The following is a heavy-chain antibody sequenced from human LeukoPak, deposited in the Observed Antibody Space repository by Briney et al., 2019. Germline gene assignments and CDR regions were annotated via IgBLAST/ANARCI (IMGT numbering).Heavy chain of an antibody. CDR3: ARDGLYCSSTSCYSYYFDY. CDR1: GFTFSSYS. J-gene: IGHJ4*02. CDR2: ISSSSSTI. D-gene: IGHD2-2*01. Sequence: GGSLRLSCAASGFTFSSYSMNWVRQAPGKGLEWVSYISSSSSTIYYADSVKGRFTISRDNAKNSLYLQMNSLRAEDTAMYYCARDGLYCSSTSCYSYYFDYWGQGTLVTVSS. V-gene: IGHV3-48*01.